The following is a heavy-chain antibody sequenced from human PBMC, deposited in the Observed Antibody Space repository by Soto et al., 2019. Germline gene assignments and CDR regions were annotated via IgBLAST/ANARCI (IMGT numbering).Heavy chain of an antibody. V-gene: IGHV1-2*02. D-gene: IGHD6-6*01. CDR1: GYTFTGHY. CDR3: AREVGKVGYSSSSCDY. J-gene: IGHJ4*02. CDR2: INPDNGGT. Sequence: GASVKVSRKASGYTFTGHYMYWVRQAPGQGLEWMGWINPDNGGTSYAQKFQGRVTMTTDTSINTAYMELSRLRSDDTAVYYCAREVGKVGYSSSSCDYWGQGSLVTVSS.